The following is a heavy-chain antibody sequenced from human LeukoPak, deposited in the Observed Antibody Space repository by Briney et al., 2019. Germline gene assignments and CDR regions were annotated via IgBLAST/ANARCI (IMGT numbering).Heavy chain of an antibody. Sequence: SQTLSLTCAISGDSVSSNSNAWNWVRQSPSRGLEWLGRTYYRSKWFMYYAVSVKSRMTVNPDTTKNQFSLRLNSVTPEDTAVYYCVRARPKNPFDCWGQGTVVTVSS. V-gene: IGHV6-1*01. CDR2: TYYRSKWFM. CDR1: GDSVSSNSNA. J-gene: IGHJ4*02. CDR3: VRARPKNPFDC. D-gene: IGHD2/OR15-2a*01.